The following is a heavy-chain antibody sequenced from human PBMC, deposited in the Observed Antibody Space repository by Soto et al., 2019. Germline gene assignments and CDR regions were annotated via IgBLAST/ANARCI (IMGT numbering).Heavy chain of an antibody. CDR1: GGSISSGGYY. J-gene: IGHJ4*02. V-gene: IGHV4-31*03. Sequence: LSLTCTVSGGSISSGGYYWSWIRQHPGKGLEWIGYIYYSGSTYYNPSLKSRVTISVDTSKNQFSLKLSSVTAADTAVYYCARGIMDYYDSSGYPTQFDYWGQGTLVTVSS. CDR2: IYYSGST. D-gene: IGHD3-22*01. CDR3: ARGIMDYYDSSGYPTQFDY.